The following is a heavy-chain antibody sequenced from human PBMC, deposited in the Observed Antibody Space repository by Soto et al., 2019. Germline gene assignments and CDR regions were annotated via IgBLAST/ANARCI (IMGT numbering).Heavy chain of an antibody. V-gene: IGHV1-69*01. CDR2: IIPIFGTA. CDR1: GGTFSSYA. CDR3: ARDQLRFLESYYYGMDV. Sequence: QVQLVQSGAEVQKPGSSVKVSCKASGGTFSSYAISWVRQAPGQGLEWMGGIIPIFGTANYAQKFQGRVTITADESTSTAYMELSSLRSEDTAVYYCARDQLRFLESYYYGMDVWGQGTTVTVSS. D-gene: IGHD3-3*01. J-gene: IGHJ6*02.